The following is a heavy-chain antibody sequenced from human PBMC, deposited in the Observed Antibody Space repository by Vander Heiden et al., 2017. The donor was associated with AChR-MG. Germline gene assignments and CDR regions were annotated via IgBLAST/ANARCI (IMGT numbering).Heavy chain of an antibody. J-gene: IGHJ6*04. V-gene: IGHV3-7*01. CDR3: TRDTQGPRLYSVDV. CDR2: INRDGSLK. D-gene: IGHD2-8*01. Sequence: EVQLAESGGGLVHPGGSLRLSCVDSGFTFSNYWMSWVRQTPGKGLEWVANINRDGSLKYYLDSVKGRFTISRDNTKNSLYLQMNSLSAEDTAVYHCTRDTQGPRLYSVDVCGKGATVTVSS. CDR1: GFTFSNYW.